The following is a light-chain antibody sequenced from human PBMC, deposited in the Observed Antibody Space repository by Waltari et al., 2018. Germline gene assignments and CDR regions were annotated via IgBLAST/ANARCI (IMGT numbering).Light chain of an antibody. Sequence: SSVLTQPPSVSLAPGKTAMHTCGGNNIGVKRAHRYQQQPGQAPALVIYDDGDRPSGIPERFSGSNSGNTATLTISRVEAGDEADYYCQVWDSTTEHIVFGGGTKLTVL. CDR3: QVWDSTTEHIV. CDR1: NIGVKR. CDR2: DDG. J-gene: IGLJ2*01. V-gene: IGLV3-21*01.